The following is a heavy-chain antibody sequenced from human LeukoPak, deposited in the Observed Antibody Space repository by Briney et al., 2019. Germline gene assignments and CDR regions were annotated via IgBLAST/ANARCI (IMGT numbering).Heavy chain of an antibody. Sequence: SETLSLTCTVSGGSISSYYWSWIRQPPGKGLEWIGYIYYSGSTNYNPSLKSRVTISVDTSKNQFSLKLSSVTAADTAVYYCARRFRSSVGFDWFDPWGQGTLVTVSS. CDR1: GGSISSYY. J-gene: IGHJ5*02. D-gene: IGHD2-2*01. CDR2: IYYSGST. CDR3: ARRFRSSVGFDWFDP. V-gene: IGHV4-59*01.